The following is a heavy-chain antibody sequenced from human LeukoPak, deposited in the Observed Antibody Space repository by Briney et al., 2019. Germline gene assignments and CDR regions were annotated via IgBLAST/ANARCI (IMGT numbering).Heavy chain of an antibody. CDR1: GGTFSSYA. J-gene: IGHJ6*02. CDR2: IIPILGIA. D-gene: IGHD3-10*01. V-gene: IGHV1-69*04. Sequence: ASVKVSCKASGGTFSSYAISWVRQAPGQGLEWRGRIIPILGIANYAQKFQGRVTITADKSTSTAYMELSSLRSEDTAVYYCARGGSGYYYYGMDVWGQGTTVTVSS. CDR3: ARGGSGYYYYGMDV.